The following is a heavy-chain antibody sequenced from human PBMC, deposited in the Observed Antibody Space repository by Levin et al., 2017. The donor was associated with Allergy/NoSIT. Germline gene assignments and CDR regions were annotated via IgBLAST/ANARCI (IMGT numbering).Heavy chain of an antibody. CDR2: ISSNGGST. D-gene: IGHD3-10*01. Sequence: QPGGSLRLSCSASGFTFSSYAMHWVRQAPGKGLKYVSAISSNGGSTYYADSVKGRFTISRDNSKNTLYLQMSSLRAEDTAVYYCVKGSRDGYYYGSGSLDYWGQGTLVTVSS. V-gene: IGHV3-64D*06. CDR3: VKGSRDGYYYGSGSLDY. CDR1: GFTFSSYA. J-gene: IGHJ4*02.